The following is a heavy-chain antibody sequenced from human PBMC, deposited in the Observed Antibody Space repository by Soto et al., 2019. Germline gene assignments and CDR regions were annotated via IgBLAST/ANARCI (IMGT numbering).Heavy chain of an antibody. Sequence: QVQLQEPGPGLVKPSGTLSLTCAVSGGSISSGDWWTWVRQPPGKGLEWIGEIHHSGSTNYNPSLKSRVTISVDKSKNQFSLKLSSVTAADTAVYYCARMLISPRGTAFDIWGQGTMVTVSS. V-gene: IGHV4-4*02. CDR3: ARMLISPRGTAFDI. D-gene: IGHD3-16*01. CDR1: GGSISSGDW. CDR2: IHHSGST. J-gene: IGHJ3*02.